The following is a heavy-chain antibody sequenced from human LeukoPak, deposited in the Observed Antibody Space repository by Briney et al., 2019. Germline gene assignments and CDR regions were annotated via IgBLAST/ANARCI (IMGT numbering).Heavy chain of an antibody. Sequence: PSETLSLTCTVSGGSISNSDYYWDWIRQPPGKGLEWIGSINYRGSTYYNPSLESRVTISEDTSKNQFSLKMSSVTAADTAVYYCARGKMTTVTKWRYFDYWGQGTLVTVSS. D-gene: IGHD4-17*01. CDR2: INYRGST. J-gene: IGHJ4*02. CDR3: ARGKMTTVTKWRYFDY. V-gene: IGHV4-39*07. CDR1: GGSISNSDYY.